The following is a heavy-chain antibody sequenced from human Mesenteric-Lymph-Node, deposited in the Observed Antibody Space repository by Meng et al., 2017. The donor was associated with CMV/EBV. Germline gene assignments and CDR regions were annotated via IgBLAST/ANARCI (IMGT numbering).Heavy chain of an antibody. CDR3: TRGSFYFDH. J-gene: IGHJ4*02. Sequence: GESLKISCAASGFTFNTYWMHWVRQALGEGLVWVSRINSDGSTTKYADSVKGRFTISRDNAKNTLYLQMNSLRAEDTAVYYCTRGSFYFDHWGQGTLVTVSS. D-gene: IGHD6-19*01. V-gene: IGHV3-74*01. CDR2: INSDGSTT. CDR1: GFTFNTYW.